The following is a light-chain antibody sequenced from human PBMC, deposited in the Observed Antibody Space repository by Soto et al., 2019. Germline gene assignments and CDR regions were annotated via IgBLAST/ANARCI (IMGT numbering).Light chain of an antibody. CDR3: CSYAGSSTYV. CDR2: EVS. CDR1: NSVVGSYNL. J-gene: IGLJ1*01. V-gene: IGLV2-23*02. Sequence: QSVLTQPASRSGSPGQSITISCTGTNSVVGSYNLVSWYQQHPGKAPKVMIYEVSKRPSGVPNRFSGSKSGNTASLTISGLQAEDEADYYCCSYAGSSTYVFGTGTKVTVL.